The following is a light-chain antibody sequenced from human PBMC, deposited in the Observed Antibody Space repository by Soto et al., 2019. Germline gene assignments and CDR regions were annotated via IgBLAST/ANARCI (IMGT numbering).Light chain of an antibody. J-gene: IGKJ1*01. V-gene: IGKV3-20*01. CDR1: QSVTSSY. CDR2: GAS. Sequence: IVLTQSPCTLSLSPVERATLSCRSSQSVTSSYLAWYQQKPGQAPRLLIYGASSRATGIPDRFSGSGSGTDFTLTISRLDPEDFAVYYCQQYGSPPLTFGQGTMVDIK. CDR3: QQYGSPPLT.